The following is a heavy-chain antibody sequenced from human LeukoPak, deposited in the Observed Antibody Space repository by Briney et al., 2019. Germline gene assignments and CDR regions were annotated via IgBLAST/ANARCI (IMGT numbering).Heavy chain of an antibody. Sequence: SETLSLTCTVSGGSISSYYWSRIRQPPGKGLEWIGYIYYSGSTNYNPSLKSRVTISVDTSKNQFSLKLSSVTAADTAVYYCARLEPGDNWFDPWGQGTLVTVSS. V-gene: IGHV4-59*08. CDR1: GGSISSYY. CDR2: IYYSGST. CDR3: ARLEPGDNWFDP. D-gene: IGHD1-14*01. J-gene: IGHJ5*02.